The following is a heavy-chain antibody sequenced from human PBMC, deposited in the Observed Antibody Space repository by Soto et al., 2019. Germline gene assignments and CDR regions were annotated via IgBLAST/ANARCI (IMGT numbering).Heavy chain of an antibody. V-gene: IGHV1-3*01. Sequence: QVQLVQSGAEVKKPGASVQVSCKDSGYTFTSYAMHWVRQAPGQRLEWMGWINAGNGNTKYSQKFQGRVTITRDTSASTAYMELSSLRSEDRAVYYCARVVGIAVDDYWGQGTLVTVSS. CDR1: GYTFTSYA. CDR3: ARVVGIAVDDY. J-gene: IGHJ4*02. CDR2: INAGNGNT. D-gene: IGHD6-19*01.